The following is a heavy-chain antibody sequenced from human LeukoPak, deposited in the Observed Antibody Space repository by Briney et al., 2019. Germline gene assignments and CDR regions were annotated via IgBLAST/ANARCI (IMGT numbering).Heavy chain of an antibody. CDR3: AKWGPVGSSEEDY. Sequence: PGGSLRLSCAASGFTFSSYGMHWVRQAPGKGLEWVAFIRYDGSNKYYADSVKGRFTISRDNSKNTLYLQMNSLRAEDTAVYYCAKWGPVGSSEEDYWGQGTLVTVSS. J-gene: IGHJ4*02. CDR2: IRYDGSNK. D-gene: IGHD6-13*01. V-gene: IGHV3-30*02. CDR1: GFTFSSYG.